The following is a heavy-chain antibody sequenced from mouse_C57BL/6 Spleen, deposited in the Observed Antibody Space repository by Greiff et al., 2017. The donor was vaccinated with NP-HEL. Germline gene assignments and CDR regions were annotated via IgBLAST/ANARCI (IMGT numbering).Heavy chain of an antibody. CDR1: GYTFTSYG. CDR2: IYPRSGNT. J-gene: IGHJ1*03. D-gene: IGHD2-1*01. CDR3: ARRDGNYVGFGWYFDV. V-gene: IGHV1-81*01. Sequence: VKLQESGAELARPGASVKLSCKASGYTFTSYGISWVKQRTGQGLEWIGEIYPRSGNTYYNEKFKGKATLTADKSSSTAYMELRSLTSEDSAVYFCARRDGNYVGFGWYFDVWGTGTTVTVSS.